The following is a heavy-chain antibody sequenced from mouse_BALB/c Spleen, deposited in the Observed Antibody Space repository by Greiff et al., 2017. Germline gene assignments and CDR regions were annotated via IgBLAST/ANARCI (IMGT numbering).Heavy chain of an antibody. Sequence: QVHVKQSGPSLVQPSQSLSITCTVSGFSLTSYGVHWVRQSPGKGLEWLGVIWRGGSTDYNAAFMSRLSITKDNSKSQVFFKMNSLQADDTAIYYCAKKGAGSDYYAMDYWGQGTSVTVSS. J-gene: IGHJ4*01. V-gene: IGHV2-5-1*01. D-gene: IGHD3-3*01. CDR1: GFSLTSYG. CDR2: IWRGGST. CDR3: AKKGAGSDYYAMDY.